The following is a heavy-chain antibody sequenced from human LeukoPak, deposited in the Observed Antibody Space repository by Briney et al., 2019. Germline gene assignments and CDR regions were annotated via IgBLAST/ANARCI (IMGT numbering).Heavy chain of an antibody. J-gene: IGHJ4*02. V-gene: IGHV7-4-1*02. D-gene: IGHD6-13*01. CDR2: INTNTGNP. Sequence: GASVKVSCKASGYTFTSYAMNWVRQAPGQGLEWMGWINTNTGNPTYAQGFTGRFAFSLDTSVSTAYLQISSLKAEDTAVYYCARNTRIAAAPTSKFDYWGQGTLVTVSS. CDR3: ARNTRIAAAPTSKFDY. CDR1: GYTFTSYA.